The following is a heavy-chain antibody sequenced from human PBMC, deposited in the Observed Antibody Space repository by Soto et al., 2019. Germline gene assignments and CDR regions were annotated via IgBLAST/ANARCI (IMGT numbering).Heavy chain of an antibody. J-gene: IGHJ4*02. CDR1: GFTFSSYG. CDR3: ARGAYYYDSSGYYGLDY. Sequence: QVQLVESGGGVVQSGRSLRLSCAASGFTFSSYGMHWVRQAPGKGLEWVAVIWYDGSNKYYADSVKGRFTISRDNSKNTLYLQMNSLRAEDTAVYYCARGAYYYDSSGYYGLDYWGQGTLVTVSS. D-gene: IGHD3-22*01. V-gene: IGHV3-33*01. CDR2: IWYDGSNK.